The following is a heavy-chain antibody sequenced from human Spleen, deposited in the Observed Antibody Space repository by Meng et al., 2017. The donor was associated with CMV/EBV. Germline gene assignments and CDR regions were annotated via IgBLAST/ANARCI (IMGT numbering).Heavy chain of an antibody. CDR1: GGSISSSSYY. J-gene: IGHJ4*02. Sequence: SETLSLTCTVSGGSISSSSYYWGWIRQSPEKGLEWIAEINDAGISNYNPPLKSRVTISVDRAKNQFSLTLKSVTAADTAVYYCARSGLHGGNSVKARNFDYWGQGSVVTVSS. CDR3: ARSGLHGGNSVKARNFDY. V-gene: IGHV4-39*07. D-gene: IGHD4-23*01. CDR2: INDAGIS.